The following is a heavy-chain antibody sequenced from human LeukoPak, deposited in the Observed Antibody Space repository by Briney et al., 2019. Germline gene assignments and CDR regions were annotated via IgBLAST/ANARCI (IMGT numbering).Heavy chain of an antibody. CDR2: IYPGDSDT. V-gene: IGHV5-51*01. Sequence: GESLKISFQGSGYRFTSYWIGWVRPMPGKGPEWMGIIYPGDSDTRYSPSFPGQVTISANKSICTGYLQWSSLKASNTAMYYCAITYCSSTSCSDAFYIWGEGTMVTVSS. J-gene: IGHJ3*02. CDR1: GYRFTSYW. CDR3: AITYCSSTSCSDAFYI. D-gene: IGHD2-2*01.